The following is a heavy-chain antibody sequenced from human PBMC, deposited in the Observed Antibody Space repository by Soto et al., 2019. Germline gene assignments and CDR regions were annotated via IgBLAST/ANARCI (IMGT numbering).Heavy chain of an antibody. D-gene: IGHD1-26*01. CDR2: IYYSGST. J-gene: IGHJ4*02. CDR3: ARQVGATTALDY. V-gene: IGHV4-39*01. Sequence: QLQLQESGPGLVKPSETLSLTCTVSGGSISSSSYYWGWIRQPPGKGLEWIGSIYYSGSTYYNPSLKSRVTISVDTSKNQFSLKLSSVTAADTAVYYCARQVGATTALDYWGQGTLVTVSS. CDR1: GGSISSSSYY.